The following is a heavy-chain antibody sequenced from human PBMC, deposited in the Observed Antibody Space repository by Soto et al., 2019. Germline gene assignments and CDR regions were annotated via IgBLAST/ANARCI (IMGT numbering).Heavy chain of an antibody. D-gene: IGHD3-22*01. CDR2: ISSSGSTI. Sequence: EVQLVESGGGLVQPGGSLRLSCAASGFTFSSYEMNWVRQAPGKGLEWVSYISSSGSTIYYADSVKGRFTISRDNAKNSLYLQMNSLRAEDTAVYYCARASIVVVSGFDYWGQGTLVTVSS. CDR3: ARASIVVVSGFDY. J-gene: IGHJ4*02. CDR1: GFTFSSYE. V-gene: IGHV3-48*03.